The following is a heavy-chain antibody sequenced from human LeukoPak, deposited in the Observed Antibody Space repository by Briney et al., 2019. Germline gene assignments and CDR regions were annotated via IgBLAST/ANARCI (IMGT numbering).Heavy chain of an antibody. CDR2: IYYSGST. CDR3: ARGRPYDFWSGYWGSGWFDP. V-gene: IGHV4-59*12. CDR1: GGSISSYY. J-gene: IGHJ5*02. Sequence: SSETLSLTCTVSGGSISSYYWSWIRQPPGKGLEWIGYIYYSGSTNYNPSLKSRVTISVDTSKNQFSLKLSSVTAADTAVYYCARGRPYDFWSGYWGSGWFDPWGQGTLVTVSS. D-gene: IGHD3-3*01.